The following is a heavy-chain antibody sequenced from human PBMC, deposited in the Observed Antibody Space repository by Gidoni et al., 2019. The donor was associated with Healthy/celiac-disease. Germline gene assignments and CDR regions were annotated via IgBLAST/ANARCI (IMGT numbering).Heavy chain of an antibody. V-gene: IGHV3-23*01. D-gene: IGHD2-21*02. CDR3: AKDNGGGDGY. J-gene: IGHJ4*02. CDR1: GFTFRSYA. CDR2: IRGSGGST. Sequence: EVQLLESGGGLVQPGGSLRLSCAASGFTFRSYAMSWVRQAPGKGLEGGSAIRGSGGSTYYADSVKGRFTISRDNSKNTLYLQMNSLRAEDTAVYYCAKDNGGGDGYWGQGTLVTVSS.